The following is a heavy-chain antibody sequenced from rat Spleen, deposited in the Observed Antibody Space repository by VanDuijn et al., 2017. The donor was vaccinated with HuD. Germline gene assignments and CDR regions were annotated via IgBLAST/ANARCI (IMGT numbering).Heavy chain of an antibody. D-gene: IGHD3-4*01. CDR1: GFTFSNYD. Sequence: EVQLVESGGGLVQPGRSMKLSCAASGFTFSNYDMAWVRQAPKKGLEWVATISYDGSSTNYRDSVKGRFTISRDNPKSTLYLQMNSLRSEDTATYYCARHMANPYYVMDAWGQGASVTVSS. V-gene: IGHV5-22*01. CDR3: ARHMANPYYVMDA. CDR2: ISYDGSST. J-gene: IGHJ4*01.